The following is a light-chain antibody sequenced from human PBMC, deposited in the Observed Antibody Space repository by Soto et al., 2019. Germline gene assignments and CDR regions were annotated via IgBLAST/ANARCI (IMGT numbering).Light chain of an antibody. Sequence: EMVLTQSPGTLSLSPGSRATLSCRASQSITSSYLAWYQQKPGQAPRLVLYGASTRATVIPDRFSGSGSGTDFTLTISRLEPEDFAVYYCQQYGSAPYTFGQGTKLEI. J-gene: IGKJ2*01. CDR3: QQYGSAPYT. V-gene: IGKV3-20*01. CDR1: QSITSSY. CDR2: GAS.